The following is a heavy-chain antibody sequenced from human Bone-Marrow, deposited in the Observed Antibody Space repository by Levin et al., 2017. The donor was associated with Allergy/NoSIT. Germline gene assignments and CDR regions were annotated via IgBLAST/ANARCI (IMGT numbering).Heavy chain of an antibody. CDR1: GFTFSDYY. Sequence: GGSLRLSCAASGFTFSDYYMSWIRQAPGKGLEWVSYISSSSSYTNYADSVKGRFTISRDNAKNSLYLQMNSLRAEDTAVYYCARVNFADNWFDPWGQGTLVTVSS. V-gene: IGHV3-11*05. D-gene: IGHD1-20*01. J-gene: IGHJ5*02. CDR2: ISSSSSYT. CDR3: ARVNFADNWFDP.